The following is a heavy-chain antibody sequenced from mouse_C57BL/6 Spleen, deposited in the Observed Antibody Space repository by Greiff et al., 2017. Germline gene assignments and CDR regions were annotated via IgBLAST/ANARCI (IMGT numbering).Heavy chain of an antibody. V-gene: IGHV5-16*01. CDR2: INYDGSST. D-gene: IGHD1-1*01. CDR3: ARGGYGSSSYFDY. J-gene: IGHJ2*01. CDR1: GFTFSDYY. Sequence: DVKLVESEGGLVQPGSSMKLSCTASGFTFSDYYMAWVRQVPEKGLEWVANINYDGSSTYYLDSLKSRFIISRDNAKNILYLQMSSLKSEDTATYYCARGGYGSSSYFDYWGQGTTLTVSS.